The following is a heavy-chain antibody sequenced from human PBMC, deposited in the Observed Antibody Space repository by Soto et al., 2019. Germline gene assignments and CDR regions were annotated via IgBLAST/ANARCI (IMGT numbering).Heavy chain of an antibody. D-gene: IGHD1-26*01. CDR1: GFTFSGHY. J-gene: IGHJ4*02. Sequence: GGSLRLSCVASGFTFSGHYMHWVRQAPGKGLEWVALISNDGKTKLYTDSVKGRFTISRDNSKSILYLQMDSLRAEDTALYYCLGEVGPRSFDSWGQGTLVTVSS. CDR2: ISNDGKTK. CDR3: LGEVGPRSFDS. V-gene: IGHV3-30*04.